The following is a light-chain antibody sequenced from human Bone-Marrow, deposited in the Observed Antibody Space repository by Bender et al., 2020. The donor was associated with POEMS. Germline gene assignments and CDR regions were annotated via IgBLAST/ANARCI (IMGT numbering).Light chain of an antibody. CDR1: ELSDQY. V-gene: IGLV3-25*03. CDR2: KDK. J-gene: IGLJ2*01. Sequence: SSELTQPPSVSVSPGQTARITCSGDELSDQYGFWYQQKPGQAPVLVIYKDKERPSGIPERFSGSSSGTTVTLTISGVRAEDEADYYCQSPDSSGRYVLFGGGTKVTVL. CDR3: QSPDSSGRYVL.